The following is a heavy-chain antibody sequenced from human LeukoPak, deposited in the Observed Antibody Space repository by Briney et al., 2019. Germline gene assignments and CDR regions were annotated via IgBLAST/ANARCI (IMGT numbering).Heavy chain of an antibody. CDR1: GFTFSNAW. V-gene: IGHV3-15*01. J-gene: IGHJ3*02. CDR3: TTPEAGVEWFREFPDAFDI. Sequence: PGGSLRLSCAASGFTFSNAWMSWVRQAPGKGLEWVGRIKSKTHGGTTDYAAPVKGRFTISRDDSKNTLYLQMNSLKTEDTAVYYCTTPEAGVEWFREFPDAFDIWGQGTMVTVSS. D-gene: IGHD3-10*01. CDR2: IKSKTHGGTT.